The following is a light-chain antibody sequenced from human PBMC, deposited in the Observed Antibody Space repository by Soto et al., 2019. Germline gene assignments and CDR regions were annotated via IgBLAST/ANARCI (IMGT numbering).Light chain of an antibody. CDR3: KHYNNWPFALT. Sequence: EIVLTQSPATLSVSPGDRATLSCRASQSVSSKLAWYQQKPGQAPRVLIYGASTRATGIPARFSGSGSGTEFTLTISSLQSEDFAVYNCKHYNNWPFALTFGGGTKVEIK. V-gene: IGKV3-15*01. CDR2: GAS. J-gene: IGKJ4*01. CDR1: QSVSSK.